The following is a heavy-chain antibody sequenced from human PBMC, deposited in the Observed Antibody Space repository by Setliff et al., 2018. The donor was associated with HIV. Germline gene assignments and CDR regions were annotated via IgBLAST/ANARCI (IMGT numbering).Heavy chain of an antibody. CDR1: GGSISSRTYY. Sequence: SETLSLTCTVSGGSISSRTYYWNWIRQFPGKGLEWIGEINHTGSTNYNPSLKSRVTISMDTSKNQFSLRLSSVTAADTAVYYCARQYYDYVWGTYRSQYYFDNWGQGTLVTVSS. CDR3: ARQYYDYVWGTYRSQYYFDN. CDR2: INHTGST. D-gene: IGHD3-16*02. V-gene: IGHV4-39*07. J-gene: IGHJ4*02.